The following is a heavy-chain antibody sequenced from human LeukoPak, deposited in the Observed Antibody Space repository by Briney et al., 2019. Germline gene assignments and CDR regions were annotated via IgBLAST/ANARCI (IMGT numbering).Heavy chain of an antibody. J-gene: IGHJ6*02. CDR1: GFTFSSYA. CDR3: AKGVGATYYYYYGMDV. CDR2: ISGSGGST. V-gene: IGHV3-23*01. D-gene: IGHD1-26*01. Sequence: GGSLRLSCAASGFTFSSYAMSWVRQAPGKGLDWVSAISGSGGSTYYADSVKGRFTISRDNSKTTLYLQMNSLRAEATAVYYWAKGVGATYYYYYGMDVWGQGTTVTVSS.